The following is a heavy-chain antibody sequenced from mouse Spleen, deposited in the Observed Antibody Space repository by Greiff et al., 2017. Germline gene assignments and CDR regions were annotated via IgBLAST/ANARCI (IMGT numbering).Heavy chain of an antibody. CDR1: GYSITSGYY. CDR2: ISYDGSN. Sequence: EVKLLESGPGLVKPSQSLSLTCSVTGYSITSGYYWNWIRQFPGNKLEWMGYISYDGSNNYNPSLKNRISITRDTSKNQFFLKLNSVTTEDTATYYCARDGSTTATSHYWGQGTTLTVSS. CDR3: ARDGSTTATSHY. V-gene: IGHV3-6*01. J-gene: IGHJ2*01. D-gene: IGHD1-2*01.